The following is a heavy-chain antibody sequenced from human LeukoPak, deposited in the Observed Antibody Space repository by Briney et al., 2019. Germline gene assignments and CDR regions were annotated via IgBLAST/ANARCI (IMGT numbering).Heavy chain of an antibody. CDR2: MNPNSGNT. V-gene: IGHV1-8*01. D-gene: IGHD3-22*01. CDR3: ARRTGGYYDLYYYYYYMDV. CDR1: GYTFTSYD. J-gene: IGHJ6*03. Sequence: ASVKVSCKXSGYTFTSYDINWVRQATGQGLERMGWMNPNSGNTGYAQKFQGRVTMTRNTSISTAYMELSSLRSEDTAVYYCARRTGGYYDLYYYYYYMDVWGKGTTVTVSS.